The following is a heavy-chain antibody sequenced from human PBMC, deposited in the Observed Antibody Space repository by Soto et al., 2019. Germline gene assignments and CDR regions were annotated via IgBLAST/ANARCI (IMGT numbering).Heavy chain of an antibody. CDR3: ARSSRYAYDSSEGHFDY. D-gene: IGHD3-22*01. CDR2: MYHTGST. J-gene: IGHJ4*02. V-gene: IGHV4-4*02. CDR1: GVSISSNNW. Sequence: QVQLQESGPGLVKPSGTLSLTCAVSGVSISSNNWWSWVRQPPGKGLDWIGEMYHTGSTNYNPSLKSRVTISVDKSKNQFSLKLSSVTAADTAVYYCARSSRYAYDSSEGHFDYWGQGTLVTVSS.